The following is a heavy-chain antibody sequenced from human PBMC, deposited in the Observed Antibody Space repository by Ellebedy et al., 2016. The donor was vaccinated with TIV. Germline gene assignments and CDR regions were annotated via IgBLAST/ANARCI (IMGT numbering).Heavy chain of an antibody. D-gene: IGHD6-13*01. J-gene: IGHJ4*02. Sequence: ASVKVSCXVSGYTLTELSMHWVRQAPGKGLEWMGGFDPEDGETIYAQKFQGRVTMTEDTSTDTAYMELSSLRSEDTAVYYCATGDPISSSWYYFDYWGQGTLVTVSS. CDR3: ATGDPISSSWYYFDY. V-gene: IGHV1-24*01. CDR2: FDPEDGET. CDR1: GYTLTELS.